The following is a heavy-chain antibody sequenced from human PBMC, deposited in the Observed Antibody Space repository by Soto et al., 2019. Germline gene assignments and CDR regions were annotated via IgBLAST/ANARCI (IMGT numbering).Heavy chain of an antibody. Sequence: EVQLLESGGGLVQPGGSLRLSWAAAGLTFANYALTWFGKSPGKGLEWVSTFSGSGGSTYYADSVRGRFTISRDNSKNTLFLQMNSLRVEDTAIYYCARDWTGDTCPCLDVWGQGTTVSVSS. CDR1: GLTFANYA. D-gene: IGHD3-3*01. V-gene: IGHV3-23*01. CDR2: FSGSGGST. J-gene: IGHJ6*02. CDR3: ARDWTGDTCPCLDV.